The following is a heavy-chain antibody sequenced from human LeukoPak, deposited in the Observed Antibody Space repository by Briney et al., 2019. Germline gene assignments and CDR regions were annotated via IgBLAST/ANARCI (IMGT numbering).Heavy chain of an antibody. D-gene: IGHD3-9*01. CDR1: GFTFSDYS. Sequence: GGSETLFCAASGFTFSDYSMNWVRQAPGKGLEWVSSISSGSTYIYYADSVQGRFTTSRDNAKNSLYLQMNSLRAEDTSVYYCVRDKYYDLSSGYYGVSWGQDNFDPVSS. CDR3: VRDKYYDLSSGYYGVS. V-gene: IGHV3-21*01. CDR2: ISSGSTYI. J-gene: IGHJ1*01.